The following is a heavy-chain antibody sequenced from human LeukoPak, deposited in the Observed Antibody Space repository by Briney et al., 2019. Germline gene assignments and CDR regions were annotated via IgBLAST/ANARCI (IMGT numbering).Heavy chain of an antibody. CDR3: ARGNRFYGLDI. CDR2: INTNTGNP. J-gene: IGHJ3*02. D-gene: IGHD4-17*01. CDR1: GYRLTSYA. Sequence: ASVKVSCKASGYRLTSYAMNWVRQAPGQGLECMGWINTNTGNPTYAQGFTGRFVFSLDTSVSTAYLQINSLKAEDTAVYYCARGNRFYGLDIWGQGTMVTVSS. V-gene: IGHV7-4-1*02.